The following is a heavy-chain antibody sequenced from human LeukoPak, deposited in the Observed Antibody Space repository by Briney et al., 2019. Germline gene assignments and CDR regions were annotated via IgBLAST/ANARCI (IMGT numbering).Heavy chain of an antibody. CDR1: GFTFSDYY. CDR2: TSSSGSTI. CDR3: ARVSEHYDFWSGYYHNRGFDP. V-gene: IGHV3-11*04. J-gene: IGHJ5*02. Sequence: KPGGPLRLSCAASGFTFSDYYMSWIRQAPGKGLEWVSYTSSSGSTIYYADSVKGRFTISRDNAKNSLYLQMNSLRAEDTAVYYCARVSEHYDFWSGYYHNRGFDPWGQGTLVTVSS. D-gene: IGHD3-3*01.